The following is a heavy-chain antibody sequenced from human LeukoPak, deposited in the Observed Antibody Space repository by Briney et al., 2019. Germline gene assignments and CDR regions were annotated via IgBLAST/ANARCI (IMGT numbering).Heavy chain of an antibody. CDR2: ISSSSSYI. V-gene: IGHV3-21*01. CDR3: AIDFWSANEYNWFDP. D-gene: IGHD3-3*01. Sequence: GGSLRLSCAASGFTFSSHSMNWVRQAPGKGLEWVSSISSSSSYIYYADSVKGRFTISRDNAKNSLYLQMNSLRAEDTAVYYCAIDFWSANEYNWFDPWGQGTLVTVSS. J-gene: IGHJ5*02. CDR1: GFTFSSHS.